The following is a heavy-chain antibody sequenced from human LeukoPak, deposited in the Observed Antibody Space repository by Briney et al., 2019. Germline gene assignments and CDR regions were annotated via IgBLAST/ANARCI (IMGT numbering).Heavy chain of an antibody. CDR3: ARSGYSSGWWSGWFDP. CDR2: ISSSYI. V-gene: IGHV3-21*01. Sequence: PGGSLRLSSAASGFTFSSYSMNWVRQAPGKGLEWVSSISSSYIYYADSVKGRFTISRDNAKNSLYLQMNSLRAEDTAVYYCARSGYSSGWWSGWFDPWGQGTLVTVSS. J-gene: IGHJ5*02. CDR1: GFTFSSYS. D-gene: IGHD6-19*01.